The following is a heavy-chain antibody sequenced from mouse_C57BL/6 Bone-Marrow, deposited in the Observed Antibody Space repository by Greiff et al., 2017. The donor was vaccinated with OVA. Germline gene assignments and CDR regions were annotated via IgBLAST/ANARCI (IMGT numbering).Heavy chain of an antibody. CDR2: INPNSGST. V-gene: IGHV1-64*01. J-gene: IGHJ2*01. CDR1: GYTFTSYW. CDR3: ARSLGHFDY. D-gene: IGHD4-1*01. Sequence: QVQLQQPGAELVKPGASVKLSCKASGYTFTSYWMHWVKQRPGQGLEWIGMINPNSGSTNYNEKFKSKATLTVDKSSSTAYMQLCSLTAEDSAVYFSARSLGHFDYWGQGTTLTVSS.